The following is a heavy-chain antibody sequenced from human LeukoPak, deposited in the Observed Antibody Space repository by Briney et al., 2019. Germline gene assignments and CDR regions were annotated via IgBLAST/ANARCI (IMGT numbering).Heavy chain of an antibody. CDR2: IDYSGST. V-gene: IGHV4-59*01. CDR3: ARARGYSYGYDY. CDR1: GGSISSYY. D-gene: IGHD5-18*01. Sequence: KASETLSLTCTVPGGSISSYYWSWIRQPPGKGREWIGYIDYSGSTNYNPSLKRRGNISVETSKNQFSLKLSSVTAADTAVYYCARARGYSYGYDYWGQGTLVTVSS. J-gene: IGHJ4*02.